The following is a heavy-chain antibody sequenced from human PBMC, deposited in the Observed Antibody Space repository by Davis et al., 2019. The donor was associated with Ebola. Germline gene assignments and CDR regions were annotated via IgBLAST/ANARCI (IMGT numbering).Heavy chain of an antibody. CDR3: AKDHYSDTTGGLDY. J-gene: IGHJ4*02. Sequence: GESLKISCEASTVAFSNYAMHWVRQAPGKGLECVSRISGSGDDTYYADSVKGRFTVSRDNSRNTLYLQMHSLGVEDTGVYYCAKDHYSDTTGGLDYWGQGTLVTVSS. CDR1: TVAFSNYA. CDR2: ISGSGDDT. D-gene: IGHD3-22*01. V-gene: IGHV3-23*01.